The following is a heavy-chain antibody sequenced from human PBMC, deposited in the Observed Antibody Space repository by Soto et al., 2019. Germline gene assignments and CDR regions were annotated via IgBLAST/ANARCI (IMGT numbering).Heavy chain of an antibody. J-gene: IGHJ5*02. CDR1: GGTFSSYT. Sequence: QVQLVQSGAEVKKPGSSVKVSCKASGGTFSSYTISWVRQAPGQGLEWMGRIIPILGIANYAQKFQGRVTITADKSTGTAYMELSSLGAEDTAVYYCASMNPSASDWHWDVGWFDPWGQGTLVTVSS. V-gene: IGHV1-69*02. D-gene: IGHD3-9*01. CDR3: ASMNPSASDWHWDVGWFDP. CDR2: IIPILGIA.